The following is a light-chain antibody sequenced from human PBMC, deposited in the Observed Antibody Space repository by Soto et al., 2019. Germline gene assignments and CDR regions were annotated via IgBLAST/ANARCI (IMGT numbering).Light chain of an antibody. J-gene: IGKJ1*01. CDR3: QQTYTPPRT. Sequence: ILMTQSPSSLSASVGDRVTITCRASQRISSYLNWYQRKSGKAPNLLIWDASTLQSGVPSRFSGSGSGTDFTLTISSLQPEDFATDYCQQTYTPPRTFGQGTKVEIK. V-gene: IGKV1-39*01. CDR1: QRISSY. CDR2: DAS.